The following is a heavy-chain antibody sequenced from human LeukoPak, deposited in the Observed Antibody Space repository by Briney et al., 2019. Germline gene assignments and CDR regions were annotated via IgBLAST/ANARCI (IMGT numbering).Heavy chain of an antibody. CDR3: ARAPINYYDSSGYEV. J-gene: IGHJ4*02. D-gene: IGHD3-22*01. Sequence: SETLSLTCAVYGGSFSGYYWSWIRQPPGKGLEWIGEINHSGSTNYNPSLKSRVTISVDTSKNQFPLKLSSVTAADTAVYYCARAPINYYDSSGYEVWGQGTLVTVSS. V-gene: IGHV4-34*01. CDR2: INHSGST. CDR1: GGSFSGYY.